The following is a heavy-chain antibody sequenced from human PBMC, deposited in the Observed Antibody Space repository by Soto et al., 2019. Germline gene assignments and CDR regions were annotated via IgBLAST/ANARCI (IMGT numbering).Heavy chain of an antibody. CDR1: GFSLSTSGVG. CDR2: IYWNDDK. Sequence: QITLKESGPTLVKPTQTLTLTCTFSGFSLSTSGVGVGWIRQPPGKALEWLALIYWNDDKRYSPSLKSRLTITKDTSKNQVVLTMTNTDPVDTATYYYAHALTGGLIVVVPAAIPTMAYNWFDPWGQGTLVTVSS. CDR3: AHALTGGLIVVVPAAIPTMAYNWFDP. J-gene: IGHJ5*02. D-gene: IGHD2-2*01. V-gene: IGHV2-5*01.